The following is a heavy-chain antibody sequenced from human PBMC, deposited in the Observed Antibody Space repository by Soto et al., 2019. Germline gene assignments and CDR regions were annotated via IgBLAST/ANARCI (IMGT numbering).Heavy chain of an antibody. CDR1: GYTFTSYG. J-gene: IGHJ6*02. CDR2: ISAYNGNT. CDR3: ATGLPMVRGAYYYYGMDV. V-gene: IGHV1-18*01. Sequence: ASVKVSCKASGYTFTSYGISWVRQAPGQGLEWMGWISAYNGNTNYAQKLQGRVTMTTDTSTSTAYMELRSLRSDDTAVYYCATGLPMVRGAYYYYGMDVWGQGTTVTVSS. D-gene: IGHD3-10*01.